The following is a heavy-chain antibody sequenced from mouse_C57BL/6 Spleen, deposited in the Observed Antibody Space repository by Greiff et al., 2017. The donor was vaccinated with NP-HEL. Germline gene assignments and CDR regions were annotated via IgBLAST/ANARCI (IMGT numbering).Heavy chain of an antibody. CDR3: AKPYGSSYPYAMDY. CDR1: GFSLTSYG. CDR2: IWRGGST. J-gene: IGHJ4*01. D-gene: IGHD1-1*01. V-gene: IGHV2-5*01. Sequence: VKLVESGPGLVQPSQSLSITCTVSGFSLTSYGVHWVRQSPGKGLEWLGVIWRGGSTDYNAAFMSRLSITKDNSKSQVFFKMNSLQADDTAIYYCAKPYGSSYPYAMDYWGQGTSVTVSS.